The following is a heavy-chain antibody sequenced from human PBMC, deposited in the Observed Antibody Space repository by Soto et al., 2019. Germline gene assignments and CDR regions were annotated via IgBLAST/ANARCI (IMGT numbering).Heavy chain of an antibody. CDR2: ISGSGGST. Sequence: EVQLLESGGGLVQPGGSLRLSCAASGFTFSSYAMSWVRQAPGKGLEWVSAISGSGGSTYYADSVKGRFTISRDNSKSTLYLQMNSLRAEDTAVYYCAKGVPTYGDYRYYFDYWRQGTLVTVSS. J-gene: IGHJ4*02. CDR1: GFTFSSYA. CDR3: AKGVPTYGDYRYYFDY. D-gene: IGHD4-17*01. V-gene: IGHV3-23*01.